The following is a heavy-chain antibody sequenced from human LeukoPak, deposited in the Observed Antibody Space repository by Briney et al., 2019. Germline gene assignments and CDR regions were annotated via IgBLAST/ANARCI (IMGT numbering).Heavy chain of an antibody. Sequence: PSETLSLTCTVSGGSISGSNYNWDWVRQPPGKGLEWIGRICFTGSTNYNPSLKSRVTISIDMSMTQFSLKLSSATAADTAVYYCARDRSSGWYSWFDPWGQGTLVTVSS. CDR1: GGSISGSNYN. V-gene: IGHV4-39*02. J-gene: IGHJ5*02. CDR2: ICFTGST. CDR3: ARDRSSGWYSWFDP. D-gene: IGHD6-19*01.